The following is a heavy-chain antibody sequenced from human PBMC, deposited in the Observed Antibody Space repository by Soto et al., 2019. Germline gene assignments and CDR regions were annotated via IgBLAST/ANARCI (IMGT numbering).Heavy chain of an antibody. CDR1: GYSFAGYW. D-gene: IGHD3-22*01. Sequence: PGESLKISCKGSGYSFAGYWITWVRQKPGKGLEWVGRIDPSDSQTYYSPSFRGHVTISATKSITTVFLQWSSLRASDTAMYYCARQIYDSDTGPNFQYYFESWGQGTPVTVSS. CDR2: IDPSDSQT. CDR3: ARQIYDSDTGPNFQYYFES. V-gene: IGHV5-10-1*01. J-gene: IGHJ4*02.